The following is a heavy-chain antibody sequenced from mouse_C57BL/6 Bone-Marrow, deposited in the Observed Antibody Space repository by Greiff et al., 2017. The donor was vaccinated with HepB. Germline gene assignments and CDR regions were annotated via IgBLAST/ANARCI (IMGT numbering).Heavy chain of an antibody. CDR3: ARDPGTGSYYFDY. CDR1: GFTFSSYA. CDR2: ISDGGSYT. J-gene: IGHJ2*01. Sequence: DVKLVESGGGLVKPGGSLKLSCAASGFTFSSYAMSWVRQTPEKRLEWVATISDGGSYTYYPDNVKGRFTISRDNAKNNLYLQMSHLKSEDTAMYYCARDPGTGSYYFDYWGQGTTLTVSS. D-gene: IGHD4-1*01. V-gene: IGHV5-4*01.